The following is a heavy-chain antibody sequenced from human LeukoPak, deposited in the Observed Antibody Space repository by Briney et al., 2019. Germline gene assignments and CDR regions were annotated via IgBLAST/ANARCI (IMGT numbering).Heavy chain of an antibody. CDR1: GYTFTVYF. CDR3: ARDLEDSSGYYRYYFDY. J-gene: IGHJ4*02. Sequence: GASVKVSCKASGYTFTVYFMHWVRQAPGQGLEWMGWINPNSGGTNYAQKFQGRVTMTRDTSISTAYMELSRLRSDDTAVYYCARDLEDSSGYYRYYFDYWGQGTLVTVSS. V-gene: IGHV1-2*02. CDR2: INPNSGGT. D-gene: IGHD3-22*01.